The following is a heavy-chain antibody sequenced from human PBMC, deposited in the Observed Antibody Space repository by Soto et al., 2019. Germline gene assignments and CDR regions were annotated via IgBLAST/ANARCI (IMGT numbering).Heavy chain of an antibody. V-gene: IGHV1-46*01. CDR2: INPSGGST. CDR3: ASCPQNCITSSPCCLFFDY. J-gene: IGHJ4*02. Sequence: ASVKVSCKASGYTFTDFYMHWVRQAPGQGLEWMGRINPSGGSTSYAQKFQGRVTMTRDTSTSTVYMELSSLRSEDTAVYYCASCPQNCITSSPCCLFFDYWGQGTLVTVSS. CDR1: GYTFTDFY. D-gene: IGHD3-10*01.